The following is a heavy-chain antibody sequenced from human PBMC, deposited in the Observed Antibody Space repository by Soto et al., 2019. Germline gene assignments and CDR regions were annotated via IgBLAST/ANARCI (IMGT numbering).Heavy chain of an antibody. J-gene: IGHJ6*02. CDR3: ARDDVAAAGTDYYGMDV. Sequence: EVQLVESGGGLVKPGGSLRLSCAASGFTFSSYSMNWVRQAPGKGLEWVSSISSSSSYIYYADSVKGRFTISRDNAKNSLYLQMNSLRAEDTAVYYCARDDVAAAGTDYYGMDVWGQGTTVTVSS. CDR2: ISSSSSYI. CDR1: GFTFSSYS. V-gene: IGHV3-21*01. D-gene: IGHD6-13*01.